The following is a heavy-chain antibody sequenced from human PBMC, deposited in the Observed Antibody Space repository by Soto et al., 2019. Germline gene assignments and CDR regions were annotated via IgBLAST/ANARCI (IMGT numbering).Heavy chain of an antibody. CDR1: GYTFTSYY. CDR2: INPSGGST. CDR3: ARDEPQGYDY. V-gene: IGHV1-46*01. Sequence: ASVKVSFKASGYTFTSYYMHWVRQAPGQGLEWMGIINPSGGSTSYAQKFQGRVTMTRDTSTSTVYMELSSLRSEDMAVYYCARDEPQGYDYWGQGTLVTVSS. D-gene: IGHD5-12*01. J-gene: IGHJ4*02.